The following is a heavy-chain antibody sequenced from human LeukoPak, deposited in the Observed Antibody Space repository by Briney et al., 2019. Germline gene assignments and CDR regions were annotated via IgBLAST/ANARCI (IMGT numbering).Heavy chain of an antibody. J-gene: IGHJ4*02. Sequence: GGSLRLSCAASGFTFSDYYISCIRQAPGKGLEWVSYISKSGSTTYYADSVKGRFTISRDNAKNSLYLHMNSLRAEDTAVYYCARVFKSGGPLDYWGQGTLVTISS. V-gene: IGHV3-11*04. CDR3: ARVFKSGGPLDY. CDR1: GFTFSDYY. D-gene: IGHD3-10*01. CDR2: ISKSGSTT.